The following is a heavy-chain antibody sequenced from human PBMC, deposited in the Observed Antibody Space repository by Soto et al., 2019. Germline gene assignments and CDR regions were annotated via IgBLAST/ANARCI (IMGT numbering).Heavy chain of an antibody. V-gene: IGHV1-2*04. Sequence: ASVKVSCKASGYTFTGYYMHWVRQAPGQGLEWMGWINPNSGGTNYAQKFQGWVTMTRDTSISTAYMELSRLRSDDTAVYYCARETHYYDSSGYYPAVINDYYYYGMDVWGQGTTVTVSS. CDR2: INPNSGGT. CDR1: GYTFTGYY. D-gene: IGHD3-22*01. CDR3: ARETHYYDSSGYYPAVINDYYYYGMDV. J-gene: IGHJ6*02.